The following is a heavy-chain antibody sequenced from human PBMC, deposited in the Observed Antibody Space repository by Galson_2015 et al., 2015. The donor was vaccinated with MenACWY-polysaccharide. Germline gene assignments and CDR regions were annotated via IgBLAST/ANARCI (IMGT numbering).Heavy chain of an antibody. Sequence: SLRLSCAASGLTFSIYWMNWARQAPGKGLVWVSRIKSDGSSTNYADSVKGRFTISRDNAKNTLYLQMNSLRAEDTALYYCARGYSADDWGQGTLVTVSA. CDR1: GLTFSIYW. J-gene: IGHJ4*02. V-gene: IGHV3-74*01. CDR2: IKSDGSST. D-gene: IGHD5-12*01. CDR3: ARGYSADD.